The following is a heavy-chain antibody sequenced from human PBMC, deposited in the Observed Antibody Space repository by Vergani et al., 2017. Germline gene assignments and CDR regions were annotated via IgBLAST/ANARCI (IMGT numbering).Heavy chain of an antibody. J-gene: IGHJ5*02. CDR1: GYTFTSYY. Sequence: QVQLVQSGAEVKKPGASVKVSCKASGYTFTSYYMHWVRQAPGQGLEWMGIINPSGGYTSYAQKFQGRVTMTRDTSTSTVYMELSSLRSEDTAVYYCARDSGGYVWGSYEAWFDPWGQGTLVTVSS. D-gene: IGHD3-16*01. V-gene: IGHV1-46*01. CDR3: ARDSGGYVWGSYEAWFDP. CDR2: INPSGGYT.